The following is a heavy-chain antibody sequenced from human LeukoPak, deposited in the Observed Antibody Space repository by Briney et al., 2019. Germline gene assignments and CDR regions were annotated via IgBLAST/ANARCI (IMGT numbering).Heavy chain of an antibody. D-gene: IGHD1-1*01. V-gene: IGHV1-2*02. CDR2: INPNSGGT. J-gene: IGHJ4*02. CDR3: ARDDNFQFDS. CDR1: GYTFTGYY. Sequence: GASVTVSCKASGYTFTGYYMHWVRQAPGQGLEWMGWINPNSGGTNYAQKFQGRVTMTRDTSISTAYMVLSSLTFDDTAVYYCARDDNFQFDSWGQGTLVTVSS.